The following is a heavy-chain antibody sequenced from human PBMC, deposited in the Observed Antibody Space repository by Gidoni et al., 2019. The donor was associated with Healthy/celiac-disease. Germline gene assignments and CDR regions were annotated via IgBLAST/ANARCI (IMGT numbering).Heavy chain of an antibody. CDR2: ISGSGGST. J-gene: IGHJ4*02. CDR3: AKDKGYCSGGSCYWFDY. Sequence: EVQLVESGGGLVQPGGSLRLSCAASVFTFSSYAMSWVRQAPGKGLEWVSAISGSGGSTYYADSVKGRFTISRDNSKNTLYLQMNSLRAEDTAVYYCAKDKGYCSGGSCYWFDYWGQGTLVTVSS. D-gene: IGHD2-15*01. V-gene: IGHV3-23*04. CDR1: VFTFSSYA.